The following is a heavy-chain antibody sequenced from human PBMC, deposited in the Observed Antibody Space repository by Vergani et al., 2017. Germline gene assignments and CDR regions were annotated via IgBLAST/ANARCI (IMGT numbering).Heavy chain of an antibody. D-gene: IGHD2-2*01. Sequence: QVQLVESGGGVVQPGGSLRLSCAASGFSFSTYGMHWVRQAPGRGLEWVAFLRYDGSNEFCGDAVKGRFIISRDNSKYMLSLEMHSLRPEDTAVYYCANSYCSSLSCYAFYGMEVWGQGTTVTVSS. CDR3: ANSYCSSLSCYAFYGMEV. J-gene: IGHJ6*02. CDR1: GFSFSTYG. V-gene: IGHV3-30*02. CDR2: LRYDGSNE.